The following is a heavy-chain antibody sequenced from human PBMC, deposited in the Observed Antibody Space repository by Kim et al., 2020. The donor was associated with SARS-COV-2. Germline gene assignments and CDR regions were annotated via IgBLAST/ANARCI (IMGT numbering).Heavy chain of an antibody. V-gene: IGHV3-7*01. CDR2: N. J-gene: IGHJ4*02. CDR3: AVVNYDSPGGY. D-gene: IGHD3-22*01. Sequence: NFYLASVKGRFTISRDNANNSVYLQMHSLRAEDTAVNYCAVVNYDSPGGYWGQGTLVIVSS.